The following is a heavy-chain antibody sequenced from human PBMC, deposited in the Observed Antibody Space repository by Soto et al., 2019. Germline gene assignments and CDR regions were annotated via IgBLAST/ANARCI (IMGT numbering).Heavy chain of an antibody. CDR3: ASHYGMWSRYLSPVDY. Sequence: QVQLVESGGDLVKRGGSLRLSCAASGYTFSDYYMSWIRQAPGKGLEWISYIDTSSTKIYYADSVKGRFTISRDNAKISLYLEMNRRRDEDTAVYYCASHYGMWSRYLSPVDYWGQGTRVTVSS. D-gene: IGHD4-17*01. V-gene: IGHV3-11*01. J-gene: IGHJ4*02. CDR1: GYTFSDYY. CDR2: IDTSSTKI.